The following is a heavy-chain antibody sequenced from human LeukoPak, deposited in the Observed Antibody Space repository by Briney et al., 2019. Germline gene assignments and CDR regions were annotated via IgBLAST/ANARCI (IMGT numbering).Heavy chain of an antibody. Sequence: SETLSLTCAVSGGPFSGYFWSWIRQSSGKGLEWIGEIHNSGTTNYNPYLNSRVTISEDTSKNQFYLNLSSVTAADTAVYYCARRYYYNLGSFPFDFWGQGTLVTVFS. CDR3: ARRYYYNLGSFPFDF. D-gene: IGHD3-10*01. CDR1: GGPFSGYF. CDR2: IHNSGTT. V-gene: IGHV4-34*01. J-gene: IGHJ4*02.